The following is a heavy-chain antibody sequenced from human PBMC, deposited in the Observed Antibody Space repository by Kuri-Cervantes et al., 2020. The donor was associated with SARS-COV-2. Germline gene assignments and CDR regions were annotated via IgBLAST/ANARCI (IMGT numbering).Heavy chain of an antibody. CDR3: AREGYCSSVSCFLFDY. CDR1: GGSISSYY. V-gene: IGHV4-4*07. CDR2: IYTSGST. Sequence: SETLSLTCTVSGGSISSYYWSWIRQPAGKGLEWIGRIYTSGSTNYNPSLKSRVTMSVDTSKNQFSLKLSSVTAADTAVYYCAREGYCSSVSCFLFDYWGQGMLVTVSS. D-gene: IGHD2-2*01. J-gene: IGHJ4*02.